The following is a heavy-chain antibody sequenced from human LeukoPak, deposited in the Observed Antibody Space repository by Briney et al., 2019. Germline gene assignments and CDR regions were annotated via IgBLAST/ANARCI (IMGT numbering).Heavy chain of an antibody. D-gene: IGHD5-12*01. CDR1: SASISTNYY. Sequence: SETLSLTCTVSSASISTNYYWGWIRQSLGKGLEWIGSIYYSGHTYYNPSLKSRVTISVDKSKNQFSLKLSSVTAADTAVYYCARGPHRAALRNWFDPWGQGTLVTVSS. J-gene: IGHJ5*02. CDR3: ARGPHRAALRNWFDP. CDR2: IYYSGHT. V-gene: IGHV4-39*07.